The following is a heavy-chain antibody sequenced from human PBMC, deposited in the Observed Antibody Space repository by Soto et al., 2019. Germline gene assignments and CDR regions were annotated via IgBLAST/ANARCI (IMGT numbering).Heavy chain of an antibody. CDR3: ARDRTRDYDFWSGLKSPGMDV. D-gene: IGHD3-3*01. CDR2: ISSSSSTI. CDR1: GFTFSSYS. Sequence: GGSLRLSCAASGFTFSSYSMNWVRQAPGKGLEWVSYISSSSSTIYYADSVKGRFTISRDNAKNSLYLQMNSLRDEDTAVYYYARDRTRDYDFWSGLKSPGMDVWGQGTTVTVSS. J-gene: IGHJ6*02. V-gene: IGHV3-48*02.